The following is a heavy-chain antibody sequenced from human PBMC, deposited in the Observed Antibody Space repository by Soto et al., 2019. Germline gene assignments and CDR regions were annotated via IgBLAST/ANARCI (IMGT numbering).Heavy chain of an antibody. J-gene: IGHJ4*02. V-gene: IGHV3-48*02. CDR2: ISRSGTTE. CDR3: ARDPSPDSSGWYYFDY. CDR1: GFTFSTYN. Sequence: EVQLVESGGGLVQPGGSLRLSCAASGFTFSTYNINWVRQAPGKGLEWVSYISRSGTTEYYADSVKGRFTISRDNARNSLYLQMNSLRDEDTALYYCARDPSPDSSGWYYFDYWGQGTVVTVSS. D-gene: IGHD6-19*01.